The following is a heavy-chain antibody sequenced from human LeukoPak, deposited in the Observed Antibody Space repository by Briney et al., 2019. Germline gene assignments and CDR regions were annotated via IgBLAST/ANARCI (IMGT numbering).Heavy chain of an antibody. CDR2: ISYDGSNK. V-gene: IGHV3-30-3*01. D-gene: IGHD2-2*01. Sequence: GGSLRLSCAASGFTFSSYAMHWVRQAPGKGLEWVAVISYDGSNKYYADSVKGRFTISRDNSKNTLYLQMNSLRAEDTAVYYCAKDALTFCSSSSCSTLHNWGQGTLVTVSS. J-gene: IGHJ4*02. CDR1: GFTFSSYA. CDR3: AKDALTFCSSSSCSTLHN.